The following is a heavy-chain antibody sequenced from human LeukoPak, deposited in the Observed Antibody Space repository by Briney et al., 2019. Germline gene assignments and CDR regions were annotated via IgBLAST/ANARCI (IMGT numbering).Heavy chain of an antibody. D-gene: IGHD3-9*01. V-gene: IGHV1-18*04. Sequence: ASVKVSCKASGYTFTGYYMHWVRQAPGQGLEWMGWMNPNSGNTGYAQKLQGRVTMTTDTSTSTAYMELRSLRSDDTAVYYCARRGKNDILTAIDYWGQGTLVTVSS. CDR2: MNPNSGNT. CDR1: GYTFTGYY. CDR3: ARRGKNDILTAIDY. J-gene: IGHJ4*02.